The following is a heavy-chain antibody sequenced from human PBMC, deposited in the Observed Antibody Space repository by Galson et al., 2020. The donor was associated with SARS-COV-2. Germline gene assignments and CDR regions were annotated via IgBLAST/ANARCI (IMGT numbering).Heavy chain of an antibody. CDR3: ATKYCRGGNCYLDY. CDR1: GGSFTSRSYY. CDR2: IYYSGST. V-gene: IGHV4-39*02. J-gene: IGHJ4*02. Sequence: SETLSLTCSVSGGSFTSRSYYRGWIRQPPGKGLEWIGSIYYSGSTYYNPSLQSRVTISVDTSKNHFSLKLSSVTAADTAIYYCATKYCRGGNCYLDYWGQGTLVNVSS. D-gene: IGHD2-15*01.